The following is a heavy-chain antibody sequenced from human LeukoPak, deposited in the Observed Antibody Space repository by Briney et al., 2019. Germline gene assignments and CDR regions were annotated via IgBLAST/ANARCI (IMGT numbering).Heavy chain of an antibody. D-gene: IGHD3-22*01. J-gene: IGHJ6*03. V-gene: IGHV3-21*01. Sequence: GGSLRLSCAASGFTFSSYSMNWVRQAPGKGLEWVSSISSSSSYIYYADSVEGRFTISRDNAKNSLYLQMNSLRAEDTAVYYCARDGATMIVVVTSYYMDVWGKGTTVTVSS. CDR1: GFTFSSYS. CDR2: ISSSSSYI. CDR3: ARDGATMIVVVTSYYMDV.